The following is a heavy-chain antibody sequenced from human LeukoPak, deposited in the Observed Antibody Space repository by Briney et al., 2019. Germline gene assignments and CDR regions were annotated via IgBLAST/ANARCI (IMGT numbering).Heavy chain of an antibody. Sequence: VSGPTLVKPTQTLTLTCTFSGFSLSTSGVGVGWIRQPPGKALEWLALIYWDDDKRYSPSLKSRLTITKDTSKNQVVLTMTNMDPVDTATYYCAHSLHTGYSSSWYDTTLHNWFDPWGQGTLVTVSS. CDR2: IYWDDDK. CDR1: GFSLSTSGVG. D-gene: IGHD6-13*01. V-gene: IGHV2-5*02. J-gene: IGHJ5*02. CDR3: AHSLHTGYSSSWYDTTLHNWFDP.